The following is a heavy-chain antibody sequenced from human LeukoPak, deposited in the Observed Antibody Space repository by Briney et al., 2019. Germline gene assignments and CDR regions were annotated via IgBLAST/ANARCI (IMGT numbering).Heavy chain of an antibody. CDR2: IKLDGSEK. CDR3: ASSSGPSHWFDP. J-gene: IGHJ5*02. Sequence: GGSLRLSCVASGFTFGKYWMSWVRQAPGKGLEWVANIKLDGSEKNYVDSVKGRFTISRDNAKNSLYLQMNSLRAEDTAVYYCASSSGPSHWFDPWGQGTLVTVSS. V-gene: IGHV3-7*03. D-gene: IGHD2-15*01. CDR1: GFTFGKYW.